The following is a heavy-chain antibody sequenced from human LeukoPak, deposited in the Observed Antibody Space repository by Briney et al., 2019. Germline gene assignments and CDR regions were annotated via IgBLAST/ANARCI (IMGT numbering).Heavy chain of an antibody. J-gene: IGHJ3*02. CDR1: GYTFTGYY. V-gene: IGHV1-2*02. Sequence: ASVKVSCKASGYTFTGYYMHWVRQAPGQGLEWMGWINPNSGATDYAQKFQGRVTVTRDTSISTADIELRSLRSDDTAMYYCARGANWGLGDTFDIWGLGTMVTVSS. D-gene: IGHD7-27*01. CDR3: ARGANWGLGDTFDI. CDR2: INPNSGAT.